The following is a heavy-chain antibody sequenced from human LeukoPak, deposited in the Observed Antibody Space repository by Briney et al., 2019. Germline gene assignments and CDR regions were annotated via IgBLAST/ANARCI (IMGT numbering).Heavy chain of an antibody. D-gene: IGHD1-26*01. CDR1: GGSFSGYY. CDR2: INHSGST. CDR3: ARGRIVGARNFDY. V-gene: IGHV4-34*01. J-gene: IGHJ4*02. Sequence: SETLSLTCAVYGGSFSGYYWSWIRQPPGKGLGWIGEINHSGSTNYNPSLKSRVTISVDTSRNQFSLKLSSVTAADTAVYYCARGRIVGARNFDYWGQGTLVTVSS.